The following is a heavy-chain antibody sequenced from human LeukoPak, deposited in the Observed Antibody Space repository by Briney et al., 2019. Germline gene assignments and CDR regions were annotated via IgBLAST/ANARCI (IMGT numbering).Heavy chain of an antibody. D-gene: IGHD1-1*01. CDR1: GYTFTSYY. Sequence: GASVKVSCKASGYTFTSYYMHWVRQAPGQGLEWMGIINPSGGSTSYAQKFQGRVTMTRDTSTSTVYMELSSLRSEDTAVYYCARDRPPPDNWNDVHAFDIWGQGTMVTVSS. CDR3: ARDRPPPDNWNDVHAFDI. CDR2: INPSGGST. J-gene: IGHJ3*02. V-gene: IGHV1-46*01.